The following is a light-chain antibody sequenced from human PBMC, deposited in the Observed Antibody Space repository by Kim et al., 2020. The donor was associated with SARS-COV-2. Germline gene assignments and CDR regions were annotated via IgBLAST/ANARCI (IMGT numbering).Light chain of an antibody. J-gene: IGLJ2*01. CDR1: SSDVGGYTY. V-gene: IGLV2-14*03. Sequence: GQSITISCTGTSSDVGGYTYVSWYQQPPGKAPNLMIYGVSNRPSGVSNRFSGSKSGDSASLTISGLQAEDEADYYCISYTASTAVVFGGGTKLTVL. CDR3: ISYTASTAVV. CDR2: GVS.